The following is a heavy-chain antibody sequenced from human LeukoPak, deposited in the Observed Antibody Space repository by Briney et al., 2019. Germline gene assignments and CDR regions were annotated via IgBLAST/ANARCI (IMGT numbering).Heavy chain of an antibody. Sequence: PGGSLRLSCAASGFTFSNYAMSWVRQAPGKGLEWVSAISASGGSTYYADSVKGRFTISRDNSKNTLYLQVTSLRAEDTAVYYCAKARPVDIVVVVTAYDSWGQGTLVTVSS. CDR1: GFTFSNYA. CDR3: AKARPVDIVVVVTAYDS. V-gene: IGHV3-23*01. CDR2: ISASGGST. J-gene: IGHJ5*01. D-gene: IGHD2-15*01.